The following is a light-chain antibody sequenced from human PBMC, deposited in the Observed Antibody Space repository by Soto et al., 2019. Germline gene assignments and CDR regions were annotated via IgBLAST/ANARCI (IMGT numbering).Light chain of an antibody. CDR3: SLYTSENAYV. Sequence: QSVLTQPPSVSGAPGQRVTISCTGINSDIGTRNGVHWYQQLPGRAPKLLIYGNGYRPSGVPDRFSVSKSGASASLAITGLQAEDEADYYCSLYTSENAYVFGTGTKVTVL. J-gene: IGLJ1*01. CDR1: NSDIGTRNG. CDR2: GNG. V-gene: IGLV1-40*01.